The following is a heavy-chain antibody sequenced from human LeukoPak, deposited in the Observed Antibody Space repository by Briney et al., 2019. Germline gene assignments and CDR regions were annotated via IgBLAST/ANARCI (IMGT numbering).Heavy chain of an antibody. CDR1: GDSVSSNTTA. V-gene: IGHV6-1*01. Sequence: SQTLSLTCAISGDSVSSNTTAWNWIRQSPSRGLEWLGRTYYRSKWYYEYAVSVKSRISINSDTSKNQFSLQLNSLTPEDTAVYYCARWITMIVVFDYWGQGTLVTVSS. CDR2: TYYRSKWYY. CDR3: ARWITMIVVFDY. J-gene: IGHJ4*02. D-gene: IGHD3-22*01.